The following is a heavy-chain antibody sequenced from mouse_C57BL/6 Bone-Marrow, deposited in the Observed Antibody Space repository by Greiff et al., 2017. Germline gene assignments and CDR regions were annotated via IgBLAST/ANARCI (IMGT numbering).Heavy chain of an antibody. CDR1: GYTFTDYY. Sequence: DVQLQESGPVLVKPGASVKMSCKASGYTFTDYYMNWVKQSHGKSLEWIGVINPYNGGTSYNQKFKGKATLTVDKSSSTAYMELNSLTSEDSAVYYCARWDYGSSSSYWYFDVWGTGTTVTVSS. J-gene: IGHJ1*03. CDR2: INPYNGGT. CDR3: ARWDYGSSSSYWYFDV. V-gene: IGHV1-19*01. D-gene: IGHD1-1*01.